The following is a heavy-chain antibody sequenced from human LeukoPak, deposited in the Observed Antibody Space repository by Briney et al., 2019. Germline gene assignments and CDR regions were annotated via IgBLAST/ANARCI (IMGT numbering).Heavy chain of an antibody. D-gene: IGHD4-17*01. CDR1: GHTFTGYY. J-gene: IGHJ4*02. CDR2: INPNSGGT. V-gene: IGHV1-2*02. Sequence: ASVKVSCKASGHTFTGYYMHWVRQAPGQGLEWMGWINPNSGGTHYAQKFQGRVTVTRDTSISTTYMDLSRLRSDDTAVYYCARKGEDYGDYDYWGQGTLVTVSS. CDR3: ARKGEDYGDYDY.